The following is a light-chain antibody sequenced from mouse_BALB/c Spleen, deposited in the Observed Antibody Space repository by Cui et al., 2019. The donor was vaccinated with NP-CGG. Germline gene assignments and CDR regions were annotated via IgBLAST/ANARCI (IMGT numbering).Light chain of an antibody. Sequence: QAVVTQESAPTTSPGETVTLTCRSSTGAVAISNYSNWVQEKPDHLFTGLIGGTNNRAPGVPARFSGSLIGDRAALTIKGAQTEDETIYFCALWYSNHWVFGGGTKLTVL. CDR2: GTN. CDR3: ALWYSNHWV. CDR1: TGAVAISNY. J-gene: IGLJ1*01. V-gene: IGLV1*01.